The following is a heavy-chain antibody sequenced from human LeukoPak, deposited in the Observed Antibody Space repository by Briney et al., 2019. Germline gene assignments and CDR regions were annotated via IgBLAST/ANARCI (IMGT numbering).Heavy chain of an antibody. J-gene: IGHJ4*02. V-gene: IGHV4-61*01. CDR3: ARVGIAVASPFFDY. CDR2: IYYSGTT. D-gene: IGHD6-19*01. Sequence: SETLSVTCTVPGGSVSSGSYYWTWIRQPPGKGLEWLGYIYYSGTTNYKPSFKSRVTISVDTSKNQFSLKLGSVTAADTAVYYCARVGIAVASPFFDYWGQGTLVTVSS. CDR1: GGSVSSGSYY.